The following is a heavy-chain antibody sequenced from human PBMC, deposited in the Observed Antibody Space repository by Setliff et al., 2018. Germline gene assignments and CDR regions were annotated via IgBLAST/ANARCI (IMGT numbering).Heavy chain of an antibody. CDR2: IGSKAYAGTT. J-gene: IGHJ3*02. CDR1: GFTFGDYA. D-gene: IGHD3-9*01. V-gene: IGHV3-49*04. CDR3: TRALRFFDWLSLIDAFDI. Sequence: PGGSLRLSCTASGFTFGDYAMSWVRQAPGKGLEWVGFIGSKAYAGTTEYAASMKDRFIISRDDSKSIAYLQMNSLKTEDTAVYYCTRALRFFDWLSLIDAFDIWGQGTMVTVSS.